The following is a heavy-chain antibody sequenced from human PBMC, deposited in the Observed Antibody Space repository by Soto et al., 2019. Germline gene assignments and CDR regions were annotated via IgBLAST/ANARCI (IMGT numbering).Heavy chain of an antibody. CDR1: GDSVFSSTAA. V-gene: IGHV6-1*01. CDR2: TYYRSKWYN. D-gene: IGHD6-19*01. J-gene: IGHJ3*02. CDR3: ARDRSGSGWFNAFDI. Sequence: SETLSLTCAISGDSVFSSTAAWNWIRQSPSRGLGWPGRTYYRSKWYNDYAVSVKSRITINPDTSKHQFSLQLNSVTPEDTAVYYCARDRSGSGWFNAFDIWGHGTMVTVSS.